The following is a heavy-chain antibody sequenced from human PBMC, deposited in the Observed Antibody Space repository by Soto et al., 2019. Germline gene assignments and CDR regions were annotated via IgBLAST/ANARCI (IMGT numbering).Heavy chain of an antibody. D-gene: IGHD2-21*02. V-gene: IGHV2-5*02. Sequence: QITLKESGPTLVKPTQTLTLTCTFSAFSLSTGGVGVGWIRQPPGKALEWLALIYWDDDKRYSPSLRSRLTNTKDTSNNQVVLTMTNTAPVDTATYYCIQSRCGGDCLQSYASYYYYGMDVWGQGTTVTVSS. J-gene: IGHJ6*02. CDR3: IQSRCGGDCLQSYASYYYYGMDV. CDR2: IYWDDDK. CDR1: AFSLSTGGVG.